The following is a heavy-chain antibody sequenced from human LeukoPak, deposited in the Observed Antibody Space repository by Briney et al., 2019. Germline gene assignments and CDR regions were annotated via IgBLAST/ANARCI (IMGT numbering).Heavy chain of an antibody. CDR3: ARRDHGPDY. CDR1: GFTFSNHW. V-gene: IGHV3-7*01. Sequence: PGGSLRLSCSASGFTFSNHWMNWVRQAPGKGLEWVANINKDGSEKNYVDSVKGRFTISRDNAKNSLYLQMNYLRPEDTAVYYCARRDHGPDYWGQGTLVTVSS. CDR2: INKDGSEK. J-gene: IGHJ4*02. D-gene: IGHD1-14*01.